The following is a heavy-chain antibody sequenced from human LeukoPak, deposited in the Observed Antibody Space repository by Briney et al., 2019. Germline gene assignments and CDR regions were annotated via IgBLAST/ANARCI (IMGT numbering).Heavy chain of an antibody. J-gene: IGHJ4*02. V-gene: IGHV3-23*01. Sequence: GGSLRLSCAASGFTFSSYAMSWVRQAPGKGLEWVSAISGSGGSTYYADSVKGRFTISRDNSKNTLYLQMNSLRAEDTAVYYCAKQGFSIDYGSGKLKYYFDYWGQGTLVTVSS. D-gene: IGHD3-10*01. CDR3: AKQGFSIDYGSGKLKYYFDY. CDR1: GFTFSSYA. CDR2: ISGSGGST.